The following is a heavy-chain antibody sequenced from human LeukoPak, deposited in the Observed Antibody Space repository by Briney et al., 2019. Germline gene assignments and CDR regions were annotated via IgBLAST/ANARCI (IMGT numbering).Heavy chain of an antibody. J-gene: IGHJ1*01. V-gene: IGHV1-46*01. CDR1: GYTFTSYY. CDR2: INPSGGST. Sequence: ASVKVSCKASGYTFTSYYMHWVRQAPGQGLEWMGIINPSGGSTSYAQKFQGRVTMTRDMSTSTVYMELSSLRAEDTAVYYCARAIKGFVLMVYAMFDLEDWGQGTLVTVSS. CDR3: ARAIKGFVLMVYAMFDLED. D-gene: IGHD2-8*01.